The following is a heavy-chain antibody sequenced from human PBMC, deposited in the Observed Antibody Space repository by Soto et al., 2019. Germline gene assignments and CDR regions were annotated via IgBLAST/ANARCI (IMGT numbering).Heavy chain of an antibody. CDR1: GGSISSGNW. D-gene: IGHD1-26*01. Sequence: QVQLQESGPGLVEPSGTLSLTCAVSGGSISSGNWWSWIRQPPGKGLQWIGEVYQSGGTNYNPSLNRRVTISLDKSNNQFSLKLSSVTAAETAVYYCARNLGGRLYGMDVWGQWTTLTVSS. CDR3: ARNLGGRLYGMDV. V-gene: IGHV4-4*02. CDR2: VYQSGGT. J-gene: IGHJ6*02.